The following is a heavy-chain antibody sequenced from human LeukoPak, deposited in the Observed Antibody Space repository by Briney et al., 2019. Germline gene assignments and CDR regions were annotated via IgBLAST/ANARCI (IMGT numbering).Heavy chain of an antibody. CDR1: GFPFDNYA. Sequence: GGSLRLSCAASGFPFDNYAMNRVRQAPGKGLEWVSSISESGDTTHYADSVKGRFTISRDNSQNTLFLQMNSLRAEDTALYYCAKQWVDCWGQGTLVTVSS. V-gene: IGHV3-23*01. J-gene: IGHJ4*02. D-gene: IGHD2-8*01. CDR3: AKQWVDC. CDR2: ISESGDTT.